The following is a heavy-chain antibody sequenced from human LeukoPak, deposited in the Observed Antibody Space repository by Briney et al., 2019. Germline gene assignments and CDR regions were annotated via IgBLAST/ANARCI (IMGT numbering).Heavy chain of an antibody. CDR2: ISFDENNK. Sequence: PGGSLRLSCAASGFTFSSYAFHRVRQAPGKGLEWVATISFDENNKYYADSVKGRFTISRDNSKNTLYLQMNSLRAEDTAVYYCARMGLQYYFDYWGQGTLVTVSS. CDR1: GFTFSSYA. V-gene: IGHV3-30-3*01. J-gene: IGHJ4*02. CDR3: ARMGLQYYFDY.